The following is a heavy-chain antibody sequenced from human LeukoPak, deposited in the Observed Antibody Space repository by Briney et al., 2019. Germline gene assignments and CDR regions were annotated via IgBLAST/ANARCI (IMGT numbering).Heavy chain of an antibody. D-gene: IGHD2-2*01. CDR1: GGSISSYY. V-gene: IGHV4-59*01. J-gene: IGHJ5*02. CDR2: IYYTGST. Sequence: SETLSLTCTVSGGSISSYYWSWIRQPPGKGLEWIGYIYYTGSTNYNPSLKSRVTISVDTSKNQISLKVRSVTAADTAVYYCARTTEDCSSTSCYQYWFDPWGQGTLVTVSS. CDR3: ARTTEDCSSTSCYQYWFDP.